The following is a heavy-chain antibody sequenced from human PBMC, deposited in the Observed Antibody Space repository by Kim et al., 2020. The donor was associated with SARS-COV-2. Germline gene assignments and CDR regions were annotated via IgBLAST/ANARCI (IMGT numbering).Heavy chain of an antibody. J-gene: IGHJ6*02. CDR1: GGSISSYY. V-gene: IGHV4-59*01. D-gene: IGHD4-17*01. CDR2: IYYSGST. CDR3: ARDGLMTTVTSDYYGMDV. Sequence: SETLSLTCTVSGGSISSYYWSWIRQPPGKGLEWIGYIYYSGSTNYNPSLKSRVTISVDTSKNQFSLKLSSVTAADTAVYYCARDGLMTTVTSDYYGMDVWGQGTTVTVSS.